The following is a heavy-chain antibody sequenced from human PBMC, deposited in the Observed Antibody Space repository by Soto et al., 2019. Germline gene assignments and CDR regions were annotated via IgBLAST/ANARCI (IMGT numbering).Heavy chain of an antibody. CDR3: AKDIRSGYYYYMDV. CDR1: GFTFDDYA. J-gene: IGHJ6*03. Sequence: GGSLRLSCAASGFTFDDYAMHWVRQAPGKGLEWVSGISWNSGSIGYADSVKGRFTISRDNAKNSLYLQMNSLRAEDTALYYCAKDIRSGYYYYMDVWGKGTTVTVSS. D-gene: IGHD4-17*01. CDR2: ISWNSGSI. V-gene: IGHV3-9*01.